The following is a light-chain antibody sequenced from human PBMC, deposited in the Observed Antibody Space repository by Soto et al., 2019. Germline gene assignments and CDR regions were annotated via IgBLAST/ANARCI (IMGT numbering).Light chain of an antibody. Sequence: EIMLTQSPGTLSLSTGERATLSCRVCQSGSSSSVAWYQQTPGHAPRLLVYDTSYRATGVPDRFSGSGSGTDFTLTISRLEPEDSAVYYCQQYDSSLWTFCQGTNVDIK. J-gene: IGKJ1*01. V-gene: IGKV3-20*01. CDR3: QQYDSSLWT. CDR1: QSGSSSS. CDR2: DTS.